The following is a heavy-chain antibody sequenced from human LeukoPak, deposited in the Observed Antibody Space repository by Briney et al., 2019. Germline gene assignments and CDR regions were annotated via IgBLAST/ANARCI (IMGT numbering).Heavy chain of an antibody. CDR2: ISGSGGST. V-gene: IGHV3-23*01. CDR1: GFTFSSYA. J-gene: IGHJ4*02. D-gene: IGHD3-3*01. CDR3: AKDLYKPFYDFWSGPTYYYNYFDY. Sequence: GGSLRLSCAASGFTFSSYAMSWVRQAPGKGLEWVSAISGSGGSTYYVDSVKGRFTISRDNSKNTLYLQMNSLRAEDTAVYYCAKDLYKPFYDFWSGPTYYYNYFDYWGQGTLVTVSS.